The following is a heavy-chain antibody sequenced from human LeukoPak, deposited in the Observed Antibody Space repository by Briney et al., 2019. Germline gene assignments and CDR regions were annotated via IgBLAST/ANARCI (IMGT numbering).Heavy chain of an antibody. D-gene: IGHD3-3*01. CDR1: GGSFSGYY. CDR2: INHSGST. J-gene: IGHJ3*02. Sequence: PSETLSLTCAVYGGSFSGYYWSWIRQPLGNGLELIGEINHSGSTNYNPSLKSRVTISVDTSKNQFSLKLSSVTAADTAVYYCARGGVITIFGVVGRRAFDIWGQGTMVTVSS. CDR3: ARGGVITIFGVVGRRAFDI. V-gene: IGHV4-34*01.